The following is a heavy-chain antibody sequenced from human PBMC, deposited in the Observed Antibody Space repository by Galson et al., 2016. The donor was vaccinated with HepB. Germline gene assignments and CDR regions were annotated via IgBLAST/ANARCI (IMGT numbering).Heavy chain of an antibody. J-gene: IGHJ6*02. CDR3: ARDRRYYDFWSGFYEPHDTLDV. D-gene: IGHD3-3*01. V-gene: IGHV1-18*01. CDR1: GYTFTSYG. Sequence: SVKVSCKASGYTFTSYGISWVRQAPGQGLEWMGWISANNGNTYYAQKIQDRVTMTTDKSTSTAYMELRSLRSDDTAVYYCARDRRYYDFWSGFYEPHDTLDVWGQGTTVTVSS. CDR2: ISANNGNT.